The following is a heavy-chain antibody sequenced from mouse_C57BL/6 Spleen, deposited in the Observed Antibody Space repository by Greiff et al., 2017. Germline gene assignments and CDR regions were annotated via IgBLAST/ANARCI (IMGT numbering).Heavy chain of an antibody. J-gene: IGHJ2*01. V-gene: IGHV1-61*01. CDR2: IYPSDSET. CDR3: ARGDDYLFDY. D-gene: IGHD2-4*01. CDR1: GYTFTSYW. Sequence: QVQLQQPGAELVRPGSSVKLSCKASGYTFTSYWMDWVKQRPGQGLEWIGNIYPSDSETHYNQKFKDKATLTVDKPSSTAYMQLSSLTSEDSAVYYCARGDDYLFDYWGQGTTLTVSS.